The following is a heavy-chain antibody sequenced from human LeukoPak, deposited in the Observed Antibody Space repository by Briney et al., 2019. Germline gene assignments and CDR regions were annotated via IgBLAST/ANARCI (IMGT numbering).Heavy chain of an antibody. D-gene: IGHD3-22*01. V-gene: IGHV3-53*01. CDR1: GFTLSSNY. J-gene: IGHJ4*02. CDR2: IYSGGST. Sequence: PGGSLRLSCAASGFTLSSNYMSWVRQAPGKGLEWVSVIYSGGSTYYADSVKARFTISRDNSKNTPSLQMNSLRAEDTAVYYCARVGTVVAGFDYWGQGTLVTVSS. CDR3: ARVGTVVAGFDY.